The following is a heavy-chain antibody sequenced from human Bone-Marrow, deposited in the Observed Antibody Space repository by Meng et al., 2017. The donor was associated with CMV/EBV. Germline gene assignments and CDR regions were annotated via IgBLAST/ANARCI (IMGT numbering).Heavy chain of an antibody. CDR1: GFTFSSYW. CDR3: SRDIGSGWYSDY. D-gene: IGHD6-19*01. J-gene: IGHJ4*02. Sequence: GESLKISCAASGFTFSSYWMRWVRQAPGKGLEWVANIKQDGSEKYYVDSVKGRFTISRYNAKTSMDLQINSLRAKDTAVYYCSRDIGSGWYSDYWGQGTLVTVSS. V-gene: IGHV3-7*01. CDR2: IKQDGSEK.